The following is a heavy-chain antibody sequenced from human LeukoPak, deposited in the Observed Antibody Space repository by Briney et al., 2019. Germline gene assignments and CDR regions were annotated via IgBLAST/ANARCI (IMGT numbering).Heavy chain of an antibody. CDR1: GFNLRDYW. V-gene: IGHV3-74*01. Sequence: GGSLRLSCAAAGFNLRDYWMHWVRQAPGKGLVWVSRLGTDGTYTNYADSVTGRFTISRDNAKNTLYLQMDSLRAEDTSFYYCVRDPSNSGNWFDLWGQGTLVTVSS. CDR3: VRDPSNSGNWFDL. D-gene: IGHD4-11*01. J-gene: IGHJ5*02. CDR2: LGTDGTYT.